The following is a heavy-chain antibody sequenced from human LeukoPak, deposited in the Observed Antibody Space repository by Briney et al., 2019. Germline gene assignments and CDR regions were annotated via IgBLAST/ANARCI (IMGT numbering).Heavy chain of an antibody. CDR1: GFTFGESA. CDR2: IGWESKGI. J-gene: IGHJ3*02. Sequence: GRSLRLSCAASGFTFGESAMHWVRQPPGKGLEWVSGIGWESKGIIYADSVKGRFTISRDNAKRSLYLQMNSLRAEDTALYYCAKAVAAPGAFDIWGRGTVVTVSS. CDR3: AKAVAAPGAFDI. D-gene: IGHD6-19*01. V-gene: IGHV3-9*01.